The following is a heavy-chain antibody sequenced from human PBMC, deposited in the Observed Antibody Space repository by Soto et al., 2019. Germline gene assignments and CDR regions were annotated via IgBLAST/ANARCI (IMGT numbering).Heavy chain of an antibody. CDR2: ISYDGSNK. V-gene: IGHV3-30-3*01. D-gene: IGHD3-22*01. J-gene: IGHJ6*02. CDR1: GFTFSSYA. Sequence: GGSLRLSCAASGFTFSSYAMHWVRQAPGKGLEWVAVISYDGSNKYYADSVKGRFTISRDNSKNTLYLQMNSLRAEDTAVYYCAREKVYYDSSGYYSYYYGKDVCGQGTTVTVCS. CDR3: AREKVYYDSSGYYSYYYGKDV.